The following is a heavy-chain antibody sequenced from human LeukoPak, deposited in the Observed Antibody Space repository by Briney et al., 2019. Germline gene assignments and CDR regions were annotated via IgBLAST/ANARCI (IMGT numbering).Heavy chain of an antibody. V-gene: IGHV3-48*03. CDR3: ARDYGDSPTQYYFDY. Sequence: PGGSLRLSCAASGFTFSSYEMNWVRQAPGKGLEWVPYISSSGSTIYYADSVKGRFTISRDNAKNSLYLQMNSLRAEDTAVYYCARDYGDSPTQYYFDYWGQGTLVTVSS. D-gene: IGHD4-17*01. CDR1: GFTFSSYE. CDR2: ISSSGSTI. J-gene: IGHJ4*02.